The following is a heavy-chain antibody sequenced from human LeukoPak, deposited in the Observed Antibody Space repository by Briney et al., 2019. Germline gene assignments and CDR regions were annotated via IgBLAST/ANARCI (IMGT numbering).Heavy chain of an antibody. CDR3: ARDVAYCGGDCDPDLYYFDY. CDR1: GFTFSSYA. Sequence: PGGSLRLSCAASGFTFSSYAMSWVRQAPGKGLEWVSAISGSGGSTYYADSVKGRFTISRDNSKNTLYLQMNSLRAEDTAVYYCARDVAYCGGDCDPDLYYFDYWGQGTLVTVSS. D-gene: IGHD2-21*02. CDR2: ISGSGGST. V-gene: IGHV3-23*01. J-gene: IGHJ4*02.